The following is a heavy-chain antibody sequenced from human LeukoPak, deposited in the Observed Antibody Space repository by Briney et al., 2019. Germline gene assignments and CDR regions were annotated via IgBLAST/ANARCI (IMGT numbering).Heavy chain of an antibody. J-gene: IGHJ4*02. CDR1: GYAFTSYG. Sequence: GASVKVSCKASGYAFTSYGISWVRQAPGQGLEWMGWISTFNGNTNYAQKLQGRVTMTTDTSTSTAYMELRSLRSDDTAVYYCARDAPRNIRGIDYWGQGTLVTVSS. CDR2: ISTFNGNT. D-gene: IGHD1/OR15-1a*01. V-gene: IGHV1-18*01. CDR3: ARDAPRNIRGIDY.